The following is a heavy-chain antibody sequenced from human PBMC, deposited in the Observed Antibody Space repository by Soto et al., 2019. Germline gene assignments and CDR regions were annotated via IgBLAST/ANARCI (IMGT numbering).Heavy chain of an antibody. Sequence: PGESLKNSWEGSGYTFTNYWIGWVRQMPGKGLEWMGIIYPGDSDTRYSPSFQGQVTFSADKSTTSAYLQWSSLKASDTAIYFCARRARGNWAFDYWGQGTLVTVSS. CDR2: IYPGDSDT. D-gene: IGHD3-16*01. V-gene: IGHV5-51*01. CDR1: GYTFTNYW. J-gene: IGHJ4*02. CDR3: ARRARGNWAFDY.